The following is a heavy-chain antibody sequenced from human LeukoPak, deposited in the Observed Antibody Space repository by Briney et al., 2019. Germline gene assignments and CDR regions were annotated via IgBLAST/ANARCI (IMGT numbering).Heavy chain of an antibody. CDR2: MNPNSGNT. D-gene: IGHD6-13*01. V-gene: IGHV1-8*02. CDR1: GYTFTGDY. CDR3: ARGSSSWELDY. Sequence: ASVKVSCKASGYTFTGDYMHWVRQAPGQGLEWMGWMNPNSGNTGYAQKFQGRVTMTRNTSISTAYMDLRSLRSEDTAVYYCARGSSSWELDYWGQGTLVTVSS. J-gene: IGHJ4*02.